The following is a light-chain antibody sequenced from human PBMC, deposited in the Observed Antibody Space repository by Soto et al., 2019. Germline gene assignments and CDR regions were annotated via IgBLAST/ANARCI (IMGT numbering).Light chain of an antibody. CDR2: EVS. CDR3: SSYAGSNLLL. J-gene: IGLJ2*01. CDR1: SSDVGGYNY. V-gene: IGLV2-8*01. Sequence: QSALTQPPSASWSPGQSVTISCTGTSSDVGGYNYVSWYQQHPGKVPKLMIYEVSKRPSGVPDRFSGSKSGNTASLTVSGLQADDEADYYCSSYAGSNLLLFGGGTKLTVL.